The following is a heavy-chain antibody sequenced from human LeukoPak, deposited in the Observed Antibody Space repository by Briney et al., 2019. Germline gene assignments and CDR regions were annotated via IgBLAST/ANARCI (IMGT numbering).Heavy chain of an antibody. D-gene: IGHD1-26*01. CDR1: GFTFSDYY. V-gene: IGHV3-11*06. CDR3: ARDREPQFYV. J-gene: IGHJ4*02. Sequence: GGSLRLSCAASGFTFSDYYMSWIRQAPGKGLEWVSSISSSSSYIYYADSVKGRFTISRDNAKNSLYLQMNSLRAEDTAVYYCARDREPQFYVWGQGTLVTVSS. CDR2: ISSSSSYI.